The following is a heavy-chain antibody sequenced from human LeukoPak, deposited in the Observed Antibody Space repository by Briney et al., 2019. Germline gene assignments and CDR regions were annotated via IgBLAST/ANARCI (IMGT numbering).Heavy chain of an antibody. D-gene: IGHD2-15*01. CDR3: ARRRGGGTYAFDI. CDR1: GYTFTSYY. CDR2: INPSGGST. Sequence: ASVKVSCKASGYTFTSYYMHWVRQAPGQGLKWMGIINPSGGSTSYAQKFQGRVTMTRDMSTSTVYMELSSLRSEDTAVYYCARRRGGGTYAFDIWGQGTMVTVSS. J-gene: IGHJ3*02. V-gene: IGHV1-46*01.